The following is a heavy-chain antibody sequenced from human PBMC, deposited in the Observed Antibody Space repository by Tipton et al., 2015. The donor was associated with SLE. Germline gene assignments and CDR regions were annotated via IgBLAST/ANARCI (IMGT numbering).Heavy chain of an antibody. CDR3: ARTLDALDI. J-gene: IGHJ3*02. Sequence: TLSLTCTVSGVSISSASYYWNLIRQPAGKGLEWIGRAYTTGSPYYNPSLESRVAISMDTSKNQFSLKLTAVTAADTAVYYCARTLDALDIWGQGTMVTVSS. V-gene: IGHV4-61*02. CDR1: GVSISSASYY. CDR2: AYTTGSP.